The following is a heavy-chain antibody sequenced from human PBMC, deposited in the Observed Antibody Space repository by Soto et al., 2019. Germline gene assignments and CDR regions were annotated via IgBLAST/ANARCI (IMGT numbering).Heavy chain of an antibody. CDR2: IFHSGNT. CDR1: GGSISSGGYS. J-gene: IGHJ6*02. V-gene: IGHV4-30-2*01. CDR3: ARDGGYDYYGMDV. Sequence: QLQLQESGSGLVKPSQTLSLSCAVSGGSISSGGYSWSWIRQPPGKGLEWIGYIFHSGNTYYNPSLKSRVTRSVDRSENQFSLKLTSVTAADTAVYYCARDGGYDYYGMDVWGQGTTVIVSS. D-gene: IGHD3-16*01.